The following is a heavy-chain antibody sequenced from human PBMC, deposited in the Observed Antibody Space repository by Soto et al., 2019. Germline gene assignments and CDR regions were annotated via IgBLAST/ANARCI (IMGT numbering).Heavy chain of an antibody. V-gene: IGHV4-34*01. Sequence: SETLSLTCAVYGGSFSGYYWSWIRQSPGKGLEWIGEINHSGSTNYNPSLKSRVTISVDTSKNQFSLKLSSVTAADTAVYYCARAYLGREYYYYYMDVWGKGTTVTVSS. J-gene: IGHJ6*03. D-gene: IGHD7-27*01. CDR1: GGSFSGYY. CDR2: INHSGST. CDR3: ARAYLGREYYYYYMDV.